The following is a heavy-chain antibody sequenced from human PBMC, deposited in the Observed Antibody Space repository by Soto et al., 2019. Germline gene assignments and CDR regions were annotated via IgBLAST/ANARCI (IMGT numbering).Heavy chain of an antibody. CDR1: GYTFTSYG. CDR2: ISVYNGNT. J-gene: IGHJ4*02. V-gene: IGHV1-18*04. CDR3: GRVRFSTSVLPAADY. Sequence: QVQLVQSGAEVKKPGASVKVSCKASGYTFTSYGITWVRQAPGEGLEWMGWISVYNGNTKYAQNLQGRVSMTTDTSTSTAYMELRNLRSDDTAVYYCGRVRFSTSVLPAADYWGQGTLVTVSS. D-gene: IGHD2-2*01.